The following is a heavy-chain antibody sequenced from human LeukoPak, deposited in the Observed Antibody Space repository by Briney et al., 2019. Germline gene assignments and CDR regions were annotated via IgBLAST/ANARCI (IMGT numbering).Heavy chain of an antibody. V-gene: IGHV3-30*18. CDR2: ISYDGSNK. D-gene: IGHD3-10*01. CDR1: GFTFSSYG. Sequence: GGSLRLSCAASGFTFSSYGMHWVRQAPGKGLEWVAVISYDGSNKYYADSVKGRFTISRDNSKNTLYLQMNSLRAEDTAVYYCAKDHRITMVRGPFDYWGQGTLVTVSS. CDR3: AKDHRITMVRGPFDY. J-gene: IGHJ4*02.